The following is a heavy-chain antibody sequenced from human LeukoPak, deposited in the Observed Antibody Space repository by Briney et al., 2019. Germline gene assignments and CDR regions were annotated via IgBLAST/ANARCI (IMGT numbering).Heavy chain of an antibody. Sequence: PGGSLRLSCAASGFTFSSYAMSWVRQAPGKGPEWVSVISGSGGSTYYADSVKGRFTISRDSSKNTLYLQMNSLRAEDTAVYYCAKDRSGSYSGFDYWGQGTLVTVSS. CDR3: AKDRSGSYSGFDY. D-gene: IGHD1-26*01. J-gene: IGHJ4*02. V-gene: IGHV3-23*01. CDR2: ISGSGGST. CDR1: GFTFSSYA.